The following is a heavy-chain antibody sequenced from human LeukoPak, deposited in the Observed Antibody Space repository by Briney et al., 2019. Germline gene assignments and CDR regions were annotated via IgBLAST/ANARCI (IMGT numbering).Heavy chain of an antibody. J-gene: IGHJ4*02. Sequence: SETLSLTCTVSGGSVSSGNYYWSWIRQPPGKGLEWIGYIYYSGSTNYNPSLKSRVTISVDTSKNQFSLKLSSVTAADTAAYYCAREEMAFDYWGQGTLVTVSS. V-gene: IGHV4-61*01. D-gene: IGHD5-24*01. CDR1: GGSVSSGNYY. CDR2: IYYSGST. CDR3: AREEMAFDY.